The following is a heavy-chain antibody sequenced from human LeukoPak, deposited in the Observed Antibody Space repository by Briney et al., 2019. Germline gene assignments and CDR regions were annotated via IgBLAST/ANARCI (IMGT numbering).Heavy chain of an antibody. CDR2: ISGSGGST. CDR1: GFIFSSDS. D-gene: IGHD5-12*01. V-gene: IGHV3-23*01. Sequence: GGSLRLSCAASGFIFSSDSMSWVRQAPGKGLEWVSAISGSGGSTYYADSVKGRFTISRDNSKNTLYLQMNSLRAEDTAVYYCAKQLNRMVATPFDYWGQGTLVTVSS. J-gene: IGHJ4*02. CDR3: AKQLNRMVATPFDY.